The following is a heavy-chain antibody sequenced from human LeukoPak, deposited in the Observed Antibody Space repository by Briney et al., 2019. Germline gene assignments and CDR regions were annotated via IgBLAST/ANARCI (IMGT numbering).Heavy chain of an antibody. CDR3: ARLIAATGRLYFDY. D-gene: IGHD6-13*01. CDR1: GFTVSSNY. Sequence: GGSLRLSCAASGFTVSSNYMSWVRQAPGKGLEYVSVIYSGGNTYYAGSVKGRFTISRDNSKNTVYLQMNSLRAEDTAVYYCARLIAATGRLYFDYWGQGTLVTVSS. CDR2: IYSGGNT. J-gene: IGHJ4*02. V-gene: IGHV3-53*01.